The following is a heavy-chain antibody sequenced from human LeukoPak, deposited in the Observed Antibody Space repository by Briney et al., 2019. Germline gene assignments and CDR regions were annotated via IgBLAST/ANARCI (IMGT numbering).Heavy chain of an antibody. CDR2: ITTDGGTT. CDR3: TTGIGTIDY. V-gene: IGHV3-15*01. J-gene: IGHJ4*02. Sequence: GGSLRLSCEASRPDFTIAWMSWVRQAPGKGLEWVGRITTDGGTTDYAAPVKGRFTISRDDAENTLYLQMNSLNTEDTAVYYCTTGIGTIDYWGQGTLVTVSS. CDR1: RPDFTIAW. D-gene: IGHD1-26*01.